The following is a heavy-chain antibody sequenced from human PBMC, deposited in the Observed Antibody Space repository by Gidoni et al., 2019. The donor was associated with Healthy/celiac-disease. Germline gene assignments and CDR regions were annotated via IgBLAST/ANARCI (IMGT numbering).Heavy chain of an antibody. D-gene: IGHD1-1*01. J-gene: IGHJ4*02. V-gene: IGHV3-23*01. CDR2: ISGSGGST. Sequence: EVQLLESGGGLVQPGGSLRVSCAASGFTFSCYAMSWVRQAPGKGLGWVSAISGSGGSTYYADAVKGRFTISRDNSKNTLYLQMNSLRAEDTAVYYCAKCGENDVRSDYFDYWGQGTLVTVSS. CDR3: AKCGENDVRSDYFDY. CDR1: GFTFSCYA.